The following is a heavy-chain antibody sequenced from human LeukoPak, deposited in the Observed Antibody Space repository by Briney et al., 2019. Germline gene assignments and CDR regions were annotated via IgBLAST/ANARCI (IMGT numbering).Heavy chain of an antibody. CDR3: ATLKGSMVRGVHTVEY. V-gene: IGHV3-23*01. CDR2: ISGSGGST. Sequence: GGSLRLSCAASGFTFSSYAMSWVRQAPGKGLEWVSAISGSGGSTYYADSVKGRFTISRDNSKNTLYLQMNSLRAEDTAVYYCATLKGSMVRGVHTVEYWGQGTLVTVSS. J-gene: IGHJ4*02. CDR1: GFTFSSYA. D-gene: IGHD3-10*01.